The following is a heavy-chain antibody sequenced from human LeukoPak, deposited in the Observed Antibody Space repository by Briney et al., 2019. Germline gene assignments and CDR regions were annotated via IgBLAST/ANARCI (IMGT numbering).Heavy chain of an antibody. CDR3: ARGYPTATTHFDY. J-gene: IGHJ4*02. CDR1: GFTFTTYW. D-gene: IGHD4-17*01. Sequence: GGSLRLSCAASGFTFTTYWMHWVRQAPGKGLVWVARSKSDGTTTSYVDSVKGRFTISRDNAKNTLYLQMNSLRAEDTAVYYCARGYPTATTHFDYWGQGTLVTVSS. V-gene: IGHV3-74*01. CDR2: SKSDGTTT.